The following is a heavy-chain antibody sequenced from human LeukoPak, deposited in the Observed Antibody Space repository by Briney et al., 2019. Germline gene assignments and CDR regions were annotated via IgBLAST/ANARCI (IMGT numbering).Heavy chain of an antibody. CDR1: GGSFSGYY. V-gene: IGHV4-34*01. Sequence: PSETLSLTCAVYGGSFSGYYWSWIRQPPGKGLEWIGEINHSGSTNYNPSLKSRVTISVDTSKNQFSLKLSSVTAADTAVYYCARGGGVVVVPAAYGDAFDIWGQGTMVTVSS. J-gene: IGHJ3*02. D-gene: IGHD2-2*01. CDR2: INHSGST. CDR3: ARGGGVVVVPAAYGDAFDI.